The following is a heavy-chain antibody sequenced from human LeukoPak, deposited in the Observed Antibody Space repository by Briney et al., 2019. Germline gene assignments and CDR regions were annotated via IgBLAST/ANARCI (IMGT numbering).Heavy chain of an antibody. V-gene: IGHV1-2*02. D-gene: IGHD2-2*01. CDR2: LNPKSGDT. Sequence: ASVKVSCKASGYTFTDYYYIHWVRQAPGQGLEWMGWLNPKSGDTNYAQKFQGRVNVTRDTSISTAYMELSRLRSDDTAVYYCARPSSTDYVWGQGTQVTVSS. CDR3: ARPSSTDYV. J-gene: IGHJ4*02. CDR1: GYTFTDYY.